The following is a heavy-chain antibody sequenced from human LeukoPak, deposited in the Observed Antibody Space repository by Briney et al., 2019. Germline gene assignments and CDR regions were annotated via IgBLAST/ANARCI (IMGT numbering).Heavy chain of an antibody. CDR1: GGSISSSSYY. J-gene: IGHJ4*01. CDR3: AKSGGYGLIDY. V-gene: IGHV4-39*01. CDR2: IYYSGST. D-gene: IGHD6-25*01. Sequence: SETLSLTCTVSGGSISSSSYYWGWIRQPPGKGLDWIGSIYYSGSTNYNPSLKSRVTISVDTSKNQVSLKMSSVTAADTAVYYCAKSGGYGLIDYWGQGTLVTVSS.